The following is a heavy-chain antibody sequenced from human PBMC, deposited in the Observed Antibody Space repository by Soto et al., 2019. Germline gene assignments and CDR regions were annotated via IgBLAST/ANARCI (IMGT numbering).Heavy chain of an antibody. CDR1: GFTFSSYS. V-gene: IGHV3-23*01. Sequence: GGSLRLSCAASGFTFSSYSMSWVRQAPGKGLEWVSAISGSGGSTYYADSVKGRFTISRDNSKNTLYLQMNSLRAEDTAVYYCTSLLGSGSYYYGMDVWGQGTTVTVSS. D-gene: IGHD1-26*01. J-gene: IGHJ6*02. CDR2: ISGSGGST. CDR3: TSLLGSGSYYYGMDV.